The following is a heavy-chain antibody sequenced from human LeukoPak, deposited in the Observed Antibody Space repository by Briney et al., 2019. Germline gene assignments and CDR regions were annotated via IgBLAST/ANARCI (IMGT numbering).Heavy chain of an antibody. V-gene: IGHV1-18*01. CDR2: ISAYNGNT. J-gene: IGHJ6*02. CDR1: GYTFTSYG. D-gene: IGHD3-10*01. Sequence: GASVSVSCKASGYTFTSYGISWVRQAPGQGLEGMGWISAYNGNTNYAQKLQGRVTMTTDTSTSTAYMELRSLRSDDTAVYYCARGHPSYYPSYYYYYGMDVWGQGTTVTVSS. CDR3: ARGHPSYYPSYYYYYGMDV.